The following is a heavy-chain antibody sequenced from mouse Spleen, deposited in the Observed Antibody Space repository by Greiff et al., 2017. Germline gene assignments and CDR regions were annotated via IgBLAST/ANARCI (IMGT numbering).Heavy chain of an antibody. CDR3: ARGVSDY. CDR1: GFTFSSYT. J-gene: IGHJ4*01. CDR2: ISSGGGNT. D-gene: IGHD2-10*02. Sequence: EVQVVESGGGLVKPGGSLKLSCAASGFTFSSYTMSWVRQTPAKRLEWVATISSGGGNTYYPDSVKGRFTISRDNARNTLYLQMSSLRSEDTAMYYCARGVSDYWGQGTSVTVSS. V-gene: IGHV5-9*04.